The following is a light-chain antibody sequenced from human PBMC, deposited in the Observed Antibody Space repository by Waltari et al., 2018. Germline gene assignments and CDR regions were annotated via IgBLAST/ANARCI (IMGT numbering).Light chain of an antibody. CDR2: AAS. V-gene: IGKV1-6*01. CDR3: LQDYNYPRT. CDR1: QDIRIE. Sequence: AIQMTQSPSSLSASVGDRVTITCQTSQDIRIELGWYQQKPGKAPRLLIYAASSLQSGVPSRFSGSGSGTHFTLTISSLQPEDFATYYCLQDYNYPRTFGQGTKLQIK. J-gene: IGKJ2*01.